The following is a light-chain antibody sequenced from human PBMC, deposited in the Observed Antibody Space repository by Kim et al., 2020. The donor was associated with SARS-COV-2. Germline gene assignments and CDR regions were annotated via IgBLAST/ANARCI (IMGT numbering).Light chain of an antibody. J-gene: IGKJ2*01. CDR1: HSLAHSDGITS. Sequence: ASDACRASHSLAHSDGITSLNWFQQWPGQSPRRLIYQVSNRDSGIPDRFSGSGSGTDFTLKISRVEADDVGVYYCRQGTHWPPYTFGQGTKLEI. V-gene: IGKV2-30*02. CDR2: QVS. CDR3: RQGTHWPPYT.